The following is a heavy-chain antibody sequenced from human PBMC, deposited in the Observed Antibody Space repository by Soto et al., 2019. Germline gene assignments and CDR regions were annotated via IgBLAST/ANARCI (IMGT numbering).Heavy chain of an antibody. CDR3: ARDWLYYYGSGSYGNHYGMDV. CDR1: GGTFSSYA. J-gene: IGHJ6*02. D-gene: IGHD3-10*01. Sequence: SVKVSCKASGGTFSSYAISWVRQAPGQGLEWMGGIIPIFGTANYAQKFQGRVTITADESTSTAYMELSSLRSEDTAVYYCARDWLYYYGSGSYGNHYGMDVWGQGATVTVSS. CDR2: IIPIFGTA. V-gene: IGHV1-69*13.